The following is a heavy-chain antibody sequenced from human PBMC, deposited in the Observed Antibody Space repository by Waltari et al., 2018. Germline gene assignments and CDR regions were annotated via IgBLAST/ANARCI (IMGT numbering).Heavy chain of an antibody. CDR3: AKDLGGYSGAHWYFDV. CDR2: ISGSDGRA. Sequence: EVQLVESGGGSVQQGGSIRLSFAASGFMFRRYAMSGVRQAPGKGLELVSSISGSDGRANYADSAKGRFTISRDNFKNTLFLEMNSLRADDAAVYYCAKDLGGYSGAHWYFDVWGRGTLVTVSS. D-gene: IGHD5-12*01. V-gene: IGHV3-23*04. CDR1: GFMFRRYA. J-gene: IGHJ2*01.